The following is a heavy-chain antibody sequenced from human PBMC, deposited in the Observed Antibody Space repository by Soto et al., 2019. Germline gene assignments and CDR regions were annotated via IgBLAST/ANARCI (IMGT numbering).Heavy chain of an antibody. V-gene: IGHV1-69*01. Sequence: ATGTASCTAPGGTFDNYAVSWVHQAPGQGLEWMGGIIPMFETVNYAQRFQGRLTIAADESTSTAYMELTSLTSADTAIYFCARGLRTVIYGFGVWGQRTTFPVSS. J-gene: IGHJ6*02. D-gene: IGHD3-10*01. CDR3: ARGLRTVIYGFGV. CDR2: IIPMFETV. CDR1: GGTFDNYA.